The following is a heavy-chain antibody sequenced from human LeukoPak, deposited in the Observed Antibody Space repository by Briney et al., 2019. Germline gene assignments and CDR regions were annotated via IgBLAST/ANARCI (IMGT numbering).Heavy chain of an antibody. Sequence: GGSLRLSCAASGFSFSVYEIHWVRQAPGKGLEWISDISSSGTTTYYADSVKGRFTISRDNAKNSLYLQMNSLRAEDTAVYYCTTPTVASNFDYWGQGTLVTVSS. CDR3: TTPTVASNFDY. J-gene: IGHJ4*02. CDR1: GFSFSVYE. D-gene: IGHD6-19*01. V-gene: IGHV3-48*03. CDR2: ISSSGTTT.